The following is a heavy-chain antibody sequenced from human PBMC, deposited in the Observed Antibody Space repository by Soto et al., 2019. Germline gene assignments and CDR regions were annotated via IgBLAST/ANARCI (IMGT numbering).Heavy chain of an antibody. V-gene: IGHV5-10-1*01. Sequence: LKISCNGSGYSFAGYWITWVRQKPGKGLEWMGRIDPSDSQTYYSPSFRGHVTISATKSITTVFLQWSSLRASDTAMYYCARQIYDSDTGPNFQYYFDSWGPGTPVTVSS. CDR1: GYSFAGYW. D-gene: IGHD3-22*01. J-gene: IGHJ4*02. CDR2: IDPSDSQT. CDR3: ARQIYDSDTGPNFQYYFDS.